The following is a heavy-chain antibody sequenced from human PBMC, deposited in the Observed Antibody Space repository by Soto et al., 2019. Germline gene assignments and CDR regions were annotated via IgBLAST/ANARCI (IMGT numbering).Heavy chain of an antibody. CDR3: ARHLDRNYYPPFDQ. CDR2: IDPSDSYT. Sequence: EVQLVQSGAEVKKPGESLRISCKGSGYSFTNNWISWVRQMPGKGLEWMGRIDPSDSYTNYNPSFQGHVTISADKSFSIAFLQWSSLRASDTAMYFCARHLDRNYYPPFDQWGQGTLVTVSS. D-gene: IGHD3-22*01. J-gene: IGHJ4*02. CDR1: GYSFTNNW. V-gene: IGHV5-10-1*01.